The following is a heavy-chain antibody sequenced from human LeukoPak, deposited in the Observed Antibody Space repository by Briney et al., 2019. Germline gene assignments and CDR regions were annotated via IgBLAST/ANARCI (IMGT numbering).Heavy chain of an antibody. CDR3: ASNYYYDSSGYYFHPFDY. J-gene: IGHJ4*02. CDR1: GGTFSSYA. CDR2: IIPIFGTA. V-gene: IGHV1-69*06. Sequence: SVKVSCKASGGTFSSYAISWVRQAPGQGLEWMGGIIPIFGTANYAQKFQGRVTITADKSTSTAYMELSSLRSEDTAVYYCASNYYYDSSGYYFHPFDYWGQGTLVTVSS. D-gene: IGHD3-22*01.